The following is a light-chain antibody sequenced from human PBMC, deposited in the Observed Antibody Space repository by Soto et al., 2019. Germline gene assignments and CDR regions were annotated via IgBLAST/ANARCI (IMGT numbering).Light chain of an antibody. CDR2: GAS. CDR3: QQYNNWPPLT. CDR1: QSVSNN. J-gene: IGKJ4*01. V-gene: IGKV3D-15*01. Sequence: EIVMTQSPATLSVSPGERATLSCRASQSVSNNLAWYQQKPGQAPRLLIYGASTRATGIPARFSGSGSGTDFTLTISSLQSEDFAVYYGQQYNNWPPLTFGGGTKVEIK.